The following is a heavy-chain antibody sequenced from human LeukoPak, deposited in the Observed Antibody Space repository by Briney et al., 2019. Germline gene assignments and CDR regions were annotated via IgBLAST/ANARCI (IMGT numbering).Heavy chain of an antibody. V-gene: IGHV3-11*01. D-gene: IGHD6-13*01. CDR1: GFTFSDYY. CDR2: ISISGSTI. CDR3: ARDLKPRIAAAGTMHWYFDL. J-gene: IGHJ2*01. Sequence: GGSPRLSCAASGFTFSDYYMSWIRQAPGKGLEWVSYISISGSTIYYADSVKGRFTISRDNAKNSLYLQMNSLRAEDTAVYYCARDLKPRIAAAGTMHWYFDLWGRGTLVTVSS.